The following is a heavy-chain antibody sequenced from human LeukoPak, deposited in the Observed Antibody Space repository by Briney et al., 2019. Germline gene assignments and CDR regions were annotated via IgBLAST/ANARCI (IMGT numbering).Heavy chain of an antibody. Sequence: PGGSLRLSCAASGFTFSGSAMHWVRQASGKGLEWVGRIRSKANSYATAYAASVKGRFTISRDDSKNTAYLQMNSLETEDTAVYYCTRLANYYYGSGSYYNNDYWGQGTLVTVSS. CDR1: GFTFSGSA. CDR3: TRLANYYYGSGSYYNNDY. D-gene: IGHD3-10*01. CDR2: IRSKANSYAT. J-gene: IGHJ4*02. V-gene: IGHV3-73*01.